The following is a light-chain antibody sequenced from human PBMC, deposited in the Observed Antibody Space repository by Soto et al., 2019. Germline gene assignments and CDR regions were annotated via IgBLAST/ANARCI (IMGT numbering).Light chain of an antibody. Sequence: QSVLTQPPSASGSPGQSVTISCTGSSSDVGRYNHVSWYQQHPGKAPKLIIFDVDKRPSGVPDRFSGSKSVNTASLTVSGLQAEDEADYFCTSPTPGSLYVFGTGTKVTVL. J-gene: IGLJ1*01. CDR2: DVD. CDR3: TSPTPGSLYV. CDR1: SSDVGRYNH. V-gene: IGLV2-8*01.